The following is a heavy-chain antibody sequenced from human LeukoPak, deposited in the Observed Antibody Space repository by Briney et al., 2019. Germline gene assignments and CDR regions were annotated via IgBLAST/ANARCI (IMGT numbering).Heavy chain of an antibody. D-gene: IGHD6-13*01. Sequence: SETLSLTCTVSGGSISSYYWSWLRQPPGKGLEWIGYIYYSGSTNYNPSLKSRVTISVDTSKNQFSLKLSSVTAADTAVYYCARDLKAAGTFYYYYYMDVWGKGTTVTVSS. CDR3: ARDLKAAGTFYYYYYMDV. CDR2: IYYSGST. CDR1: GGSISSYY. V-gene: IGHV4-59*01. J-gene: IGHJ6*03.